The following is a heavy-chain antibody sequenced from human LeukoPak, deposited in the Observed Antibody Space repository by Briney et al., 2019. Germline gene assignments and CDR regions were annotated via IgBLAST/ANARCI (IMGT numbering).Heavy chain of an antibody. J-gene: IGHJ4*02. D-gene: IGHD1-14*01. V-gene: IGHV4-59*12. CDR1: GVSISSYH. CDR2: IYNSGST. Sequence: SETLSLTCTVSGVSISSYHCSWIRQPPGKGLEWIGYIYNSGSTNYNPSLKSRVTVSVDTSKNQFSLKLSSVTAADTAVYYCARTITTGSYYFDYWGQGTLVTVSS. CDR3: ARTITTGSYYFDY.